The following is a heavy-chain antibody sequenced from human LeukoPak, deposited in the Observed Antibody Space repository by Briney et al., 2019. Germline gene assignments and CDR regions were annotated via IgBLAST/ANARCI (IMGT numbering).Heavy chain of an antibody. J-gene: IGHJ4*02. CDR1: GFTFGDYA. CDR2: IRSKAYGETA. CDR3: TRDRGAYNLYDY. Sequence: GGSLRLSCTASGFTFGDYAMSWIRQAPGKGLEWVGFIRSKAYGETADYAASVKGRFTISRDDSKAIAYLQMNSLKTGDTAVYHCTRDRGAYNLYDYWGQGTLVTVSS. V-gene: IGHV3-49*03. D-gene: IGHD1-1*01.